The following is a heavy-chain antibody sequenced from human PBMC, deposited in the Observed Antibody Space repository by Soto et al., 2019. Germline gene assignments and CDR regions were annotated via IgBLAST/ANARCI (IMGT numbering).Heavy chain of an antibody. V-gene: IGHV1-69*08. Sequence: SVKVSCKASGGTFSHYYISWVRQAPGQGLEWMGRISPILGATNYAQKVQGRVTLTADKSEGTAYMELSSLRSEDTAVYYCAREAARYYDSSGYPDYWGQGTLVTVSS. CDR2: ISPILGAT. J-gene: IGHJ4*02. CDR1: GGTFSHYY. D-gene: IGHD3-22*01. CDR3: AREAARYYDSSGYPDY.